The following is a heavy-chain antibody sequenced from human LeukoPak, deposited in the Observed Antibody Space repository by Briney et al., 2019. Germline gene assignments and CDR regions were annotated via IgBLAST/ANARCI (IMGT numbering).Heavy chain of an antibody. J-gene: IGHJ3*02. Sequence: PGGSLRLSCAASGFTFSDYYMSWIRQAPGKGLEWVSYISSSGSTIYYADSVKGRFTISRDNAKNSLYLQMNSLRAEDTAVYYCARPREEAHYYGSGSYAFDIWGQGTMVTVSS. D-gene: IGHD3-10*01. V-gene: IGHV3-11*01. CDR1: GFTFSDYY. CDR3: ARPREEAHYYGSGSYAFDI. CDR2: ISSSGSTI.